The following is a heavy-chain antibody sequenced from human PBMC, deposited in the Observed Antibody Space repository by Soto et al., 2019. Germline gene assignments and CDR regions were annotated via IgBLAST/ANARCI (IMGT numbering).Heavy chain of an antibody. CDR1: GYTFSTYY. CDR3: VRSAHQRETYYGLDV. Sequence: GASVKVSCKASGYTFSTYYMHWVRQAPGQGLEWMAIISPSGGSTTYPQKFQGRVTMTRDTSTGTVYMELSSLRSEDTAVYYCVRSAHQRETYYGLDVWGQGTTVTVSS. D-gene: IGHD1-26*01. J-gene: IGHJ6*02. CDR2: ISPSGGST. V-gene: IGHV1-46*01.